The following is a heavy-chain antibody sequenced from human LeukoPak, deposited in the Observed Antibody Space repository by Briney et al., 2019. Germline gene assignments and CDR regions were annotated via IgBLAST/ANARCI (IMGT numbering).Heavy chain of an antibody. V-gene: IGHV4-34*01. CDR1: GGSFSGYY. D-gene: IGHD3-10*01. CDR2: INHSGST. J-gene: IGHJ4*02. CDR3: ARLRRTVAGRSYYFDY. Sequence: SETLSLTCAVYGGSFSGYYWSWIRQPPGKGLEWIGEINHSGSTNYNPSLKSRVTISVDTSKNQLSLELSSVTAADTAVYYCARLRRTVAGRSYYFDYWGQGTLVTVSS.